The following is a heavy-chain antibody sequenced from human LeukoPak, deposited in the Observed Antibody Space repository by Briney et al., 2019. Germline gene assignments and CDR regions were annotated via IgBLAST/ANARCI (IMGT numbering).Heavy chain of an antibody. D-gene: IGHD3-3*01. J-gene: IGHJ6*03. V-gene: IGHV4-61*01. Sequence: SETLSLTCTVSGGSISSSSYYWGWIRQPPGKGLEWIGYIYYSGSTNYNPSLKSRVTISADTSKNQFSLKLSSVTAADTAVYYCARDSRFYSYGYYYYYYMDVWGKGTTVTVSS. CDR1: GGSISSSSYY. CDR3: ARDSRFYSYGYYYYYYMDV. CDR2: IYYSGST.